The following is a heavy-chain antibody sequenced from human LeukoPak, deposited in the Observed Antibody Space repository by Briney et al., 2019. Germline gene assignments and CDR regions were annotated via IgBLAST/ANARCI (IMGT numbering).Heavy chain of an antibody. CDR1: GFTFSHYD. V-gene: IGHV3-30*03. D-gene: IGHD6-13*01. J-gene: IGHJ4*02. Sequence: GGSLRLSCAASGFTFSHYDMHWVRQAPGKGLEWVVVISYDGSTKYYADSVKGRFTISRDNSKTALYLQMNGLRAEDTAVYYCARRGLSSSWHSMDSWGQGTLVTVSS. CDR3: ARRGLSSSWHSMDS. CDR2: ISYDGSTK.